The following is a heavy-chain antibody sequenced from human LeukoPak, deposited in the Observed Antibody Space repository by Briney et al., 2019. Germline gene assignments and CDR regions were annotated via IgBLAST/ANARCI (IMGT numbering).Heavy chain of an antibody. CDR2: ISYDGSNK. CDR3: ASGDFWSGYSDY. CDR1: GFTFSSYG. D-gene: IGHD3-3*01. J-gene: IGHJ4*02. V-gene: IGHV3-30*03. Sequence: PGGSLRLSCAASGFTFSSYGMHWVRQAPGKGLEWVAVISYDGSNKYYADSVKGRFTISRDNSKNTLYLEMNSLRAEDTAVYYCASGDFWSGYSDYWGQGTLVTVSS.